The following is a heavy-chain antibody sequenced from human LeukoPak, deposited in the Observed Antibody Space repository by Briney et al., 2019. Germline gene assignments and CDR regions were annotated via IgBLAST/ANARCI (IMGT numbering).Heavy chain of an antibody. V-gene: IGHV1-69*13. J-gene: IGHJ6*02. CDR2: IIPIFGTA. D-gene: IGHD3-3*01. CDR3: VRDPYYDFWELAEPGMDV. Sequence: WASVKVSCKASGGTFSSYAISWVRQAPGQGLEWMGGIIPIFGTANYAQKFQGRVTITADGSTSTAYMELSSLRSEDTAVYYCVRDPYYDFWELAEPGMDVWGQGTTVTVSS. CDR1: GGTFSSYA.